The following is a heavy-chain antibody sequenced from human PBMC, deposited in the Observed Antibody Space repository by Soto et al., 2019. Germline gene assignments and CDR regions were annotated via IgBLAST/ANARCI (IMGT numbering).Heavy chain of an antibody. J-gene: IGHJ6*02. Sequence: QVQLVQSGAEVKKPGSSVKVSCKASGGTFSSYAISWVRQAPGQGLEWLGGIIPIFGTANYAQKFQGRVTITADESTRTAYMELSSLRSEDTAVYYCARGNWNDVPGAHYYYYGMDVWGQGTTVTVSS. CDR3: ARGNWNDVPGAHYYYYGMDV. D-gene: IGHD1-1*01. CDR2: IIPIFGTA. V-gene: IGHV1-69*12. CDR1: GGTFSSYA.